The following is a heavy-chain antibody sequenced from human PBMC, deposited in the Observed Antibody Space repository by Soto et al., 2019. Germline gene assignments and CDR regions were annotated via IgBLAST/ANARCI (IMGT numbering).Heavy chain of an antibody. CDR3: AREVVVSGNQYWDY. D-gene: IGHD6-19*01. CDR2: ISSSSSTI. V-gene: IGHV3-48*01. J-gene: IGHJ4*02. CDR1: GLTFSSYS. Sequence: EVQLVESGGGLIQPGGSLRLSCAASGLTFSSYSMNWVRQAPGKGLEWVSYISSSSSTIYYADSVKGRFTISRDKAKNSLYLQMNSLRAEDTAVYYCAREVVVSGNQYWDYWGQGTLVTVSS.